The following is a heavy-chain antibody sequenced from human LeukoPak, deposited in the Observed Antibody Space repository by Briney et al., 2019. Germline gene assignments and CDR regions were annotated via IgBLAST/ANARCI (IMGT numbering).Heavy chain of an antibody. J-gene: IGHJ3*02. Sequence: SETLSLTCAVYGGSFSGYYWRWIRQPPGKGLEWIGEINHSGSTDYNPSLKSRVTISVDTSKNQFSLKLSSVTAADTAVYYCARAYYYGLGRPSPYDAFDIWGQGTMVTVSS. D-gene: IGHD3-10*01. CDR3: ARAYYYGLGRPSPYDAFDI. V-gene: IGHV4-34*01. CDR2: INHSGST. CDR1: GGSFSGYY.